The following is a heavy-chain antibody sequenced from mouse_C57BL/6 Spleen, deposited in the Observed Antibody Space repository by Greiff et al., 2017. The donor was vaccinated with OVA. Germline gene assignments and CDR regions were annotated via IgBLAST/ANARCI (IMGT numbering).Heavy chain of an antibody. J-gene: IGHJ3*01. V-gene: IGHV1-76*01. CDR3: ARGGSGQGFAY. CDR2: IYPGSGNT. D-gene: IGHD3-2*02. CDR1: GYTFTDYY. Sequence: VQLQQSGAELVRPGASVKLSCKASGYTFTDYYINWVKQRPGQGLEWIARIYPGSGNTYYNEKFKGKATLTAEKSSSTAYMQLSSLTSEDSAVYFCARGGSGQGFAYWGQGTLVTVSA.